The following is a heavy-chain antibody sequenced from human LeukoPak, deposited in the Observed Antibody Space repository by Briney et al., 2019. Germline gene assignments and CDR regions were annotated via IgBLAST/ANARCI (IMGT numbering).Heavy chain of an antibody. CDR1: GGSFSGYY. CDR3: ARGESVENYYDSSGPTFDY. Sequence: SETLSLTCAVYGGSFSGYYWSWIRQPPGKGLEWIGEINHSESTNYNPSLKSRVTISVDTSKNQFSLKLSSVTAADTAVYYCARGESVENYYDSSGPTFDYWGQGTLVTVSS. V-gene: IGHV4-34*01. D-gene: IGHD3-22*01. J-gene: IGHJ4*02. CDR2: INHSEST.